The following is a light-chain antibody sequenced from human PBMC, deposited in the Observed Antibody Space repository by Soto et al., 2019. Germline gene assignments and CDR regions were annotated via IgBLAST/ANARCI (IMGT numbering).Light chain of an antibody. Sequence: EILMTQTPVSLRVTTEERAPISCRSRESLLHNKGYSYLDWYLQKPGQSPQLLIYEVSTRVSGVPDRFSGSGSGTDFTLEISRLDPDDVGIYYCMQSTQPPPTLGQGTRLEIK. J-gene: IGKJ5*01. CDR3: MQSTQPPPT. CDR1: ESLLHNKGYSY. V-gene: IGKV2D-29*02. CDR2: EVS.